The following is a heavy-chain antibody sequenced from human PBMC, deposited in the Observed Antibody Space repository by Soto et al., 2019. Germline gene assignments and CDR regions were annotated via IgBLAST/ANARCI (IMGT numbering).Heavy chain of an antibody. J-gene: IGHJ4*02. CDR3: VREGFGEFLDY. CDR2: IWYDGSNK. V-gene: IGHV3-33*01. D-gene: IGHD3-10*01. CDR1: GFTFISYG. Sequence: GGSLRLSCAASGFTFISYGMHWVRQAPGKGLEWVAVIWYDGSNKYYADSVKGRFTISRDNSKNTLYLQMNSLRAEDTAVYYCVREGFGEFLDYWGQGTLVTVSS.